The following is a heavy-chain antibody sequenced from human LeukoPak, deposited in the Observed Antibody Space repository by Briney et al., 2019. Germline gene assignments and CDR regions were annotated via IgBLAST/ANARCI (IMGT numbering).Heavy chain of an antibody. CDR1: GTSISSYY. CDR2: IHSGST. D-gene: IGHD3-16*01. J-gene: IGHJ4*02. V-gene: IGHV4-59*08. Sequence: SETLSLTCTVSGTSISSYYWSWIRQPPGKGLEWIGYIHSGSTNYNPSLKSRVTISVDTSKNQFSLKLSSVTAADTAVYYCARAINMITFGGEPIGGFDYWGQGTLVTVSS. CDR3: ARAINMITFGGEPIGGFDY.